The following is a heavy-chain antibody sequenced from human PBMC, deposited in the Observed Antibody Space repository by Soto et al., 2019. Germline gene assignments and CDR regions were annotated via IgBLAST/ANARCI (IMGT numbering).Heavy chain of an antibody. D-gene: IGHD3-16*01. CDR3: ARRWGFTFDY. Sequence: QVQLQESGPGLVKPSETLSLTCTVSGGSISSYYWSWIRQPPGKGLEWIGYSYYSGSTNYNPSLKSRVTISVDTSKNQFSPKLSSVTAEDTAVYYCARRWGFTFDYWGQGTLVTVSS. J-gene: IGHJ4*02. V-gene: IGHV4-59*12. CDR1: GGSISSYY. CDR2: SYYSGST.